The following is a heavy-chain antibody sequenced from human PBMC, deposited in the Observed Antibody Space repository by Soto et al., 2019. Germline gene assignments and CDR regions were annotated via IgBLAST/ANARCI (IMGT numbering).Heavy chain of an antibody. V-gene: IGHV1-18*01. CDR3: ATSDYGDPNYYFDY. Sequence: ASVKVSCKASGYTFTSYGISWVRQAPGQGLEWMGWISAYNGNTNYAQKLQGRVTMTTDTSTSTAYMELRSLRSDDTAVYYCATSDYGDPNYYFDYWGQGTLVTVSS. D-gene: IGHD4-17*01. CDR2: ISAYNGNT. CDR1: GYTFTSYG. J-gene: IGHJ4*02.